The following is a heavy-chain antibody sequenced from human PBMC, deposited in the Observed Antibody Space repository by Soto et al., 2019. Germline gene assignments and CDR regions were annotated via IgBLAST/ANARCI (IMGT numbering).Heavy chain of an antibody. V-gene: IGHV3-23*01. Sequence: AQLSESGGGLVRPGGSLRVSCAASGFGFGSYAMAWIRQAPGKGLEWVSSISGSGIVTYYADSVRGRFAVSRDNSRNTLLLQMNSLRAEDTAVYYCARTRGTQCSGGSCYYFDIWGRGTLVSV. J-gene: IGHJ4*02. CDR2: ISGSGIVT. D-gene: IGHD2-15*01. CDR3: ARTRGTQCSGGSCYYFDI. CDR1: GFGFGSYA.